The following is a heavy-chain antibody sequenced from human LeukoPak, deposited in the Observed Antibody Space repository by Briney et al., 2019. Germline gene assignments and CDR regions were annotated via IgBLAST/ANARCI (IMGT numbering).Heavy chain of an antibody. CDR2: ISNNGGYT. Sequence: PGGSLRLSCAASGFTFSSSAMSWVRQAPGKGLEWVSAISNNGGYTYYADSVQGRFTISRDNSKSTLCLQMNSLRAEDTAVYYCAPGRPTKKDFDYWGQGTLVTVSS. J-gene: IGHJ4*02. V-gene: IGHV3-23*01. D-gene: IGHD1/OR15-1a*01. CDR3: APGRPTKKDFDY. CDR1: GFTFSSSA.